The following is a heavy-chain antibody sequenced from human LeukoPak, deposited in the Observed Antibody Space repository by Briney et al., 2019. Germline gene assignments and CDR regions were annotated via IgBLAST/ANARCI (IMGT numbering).Heavy chain of an antibody. CDR3: ARGARYCTSTSCQVRYYMDV. CDR1: GFTFSAYR. Sequence: GGSLRLSCAASGFTFSAYRMHWVRQAPGKGLVWVSRVNSDGSSTNYADSVKGRFTISRDNAKNTLYLQMNSLRAEGMAVYYCARGARYCTSTSCQVRYYMDVWGIGTTVTMSS. D-gene: IGHD2-2*01. J-gene: IGHJ6*03. CDR2: VNSDGSST. V-gene: IGHV3-74*01.